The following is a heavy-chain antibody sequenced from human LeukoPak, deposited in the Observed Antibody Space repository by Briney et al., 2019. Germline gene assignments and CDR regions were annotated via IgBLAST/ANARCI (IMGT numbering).Heavy chain of an antibody. J-gene: IGHJ4*02. Sequence: SETLSVNCTVSGGSISSYYWSWVRQPAGKGLEWIGRIYASGNTNFNPSLKGRVTMTVDTSKNQFSLNLSSVTAAGTAVYYCARGRGSIWYYFDSWGQGTLVTVSS. D-gene: IGHD6-13*01. CDR3: ARGRGSIWYYFDS. V-gene: IGHV4-4*07. CDR2: IYASGNT. CDR1: GGSISSYY.